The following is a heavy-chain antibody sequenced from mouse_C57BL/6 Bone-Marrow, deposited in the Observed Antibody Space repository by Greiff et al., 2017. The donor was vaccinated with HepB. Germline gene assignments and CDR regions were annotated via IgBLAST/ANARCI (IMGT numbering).Heavy chain of an antibody. CDR1: GYTFTSYG. CDR3: AHIREDSSGDYFDY. V-gene: IGHV1-58*01. Sequence: EVKLMESGAELVRPGSSVKMSCKTSGYTFTSYGINWVKQRPGQGLEWIGYIYIGNGYTEYNEKFKGKATLTSDTSSSTAYMQLSSLTSEDSAIYFCAHIREDSSGDYFDYWGQGTTLTVSS. CDR2: IYIGNGYT. J-gene: IGHJ2*01. D-gene: IGHD3-2*02.